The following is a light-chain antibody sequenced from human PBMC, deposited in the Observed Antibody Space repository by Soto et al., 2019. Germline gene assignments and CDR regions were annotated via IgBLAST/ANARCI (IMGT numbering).Light chain of an antibody. V-gene: IGLV2-8*01. CDR2: EVI. Sequence: QSVLTQPPSASGSPGQSVTISCTGTSSDVGGYNYVSRYQQHPGKAPKLMIYEVIKRPSGVPDRFSGSKSGNTASLTVSGLQAEDEADYYCSSYAGNNNLVFGGGTKLTVL. J-gene: IGLJ3*02. CDR1: SSDVGGYNY. CDR3: SSYAGNNNLV.